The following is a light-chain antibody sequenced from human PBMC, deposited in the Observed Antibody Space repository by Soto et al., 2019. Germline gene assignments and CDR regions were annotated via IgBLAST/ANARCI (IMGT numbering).Light chain of an antibody. J-gene: IGKJ1*01. Sequence: EIVLTQSPGTLSLSPGERATLSCRASQSVSNNYLAWYQQKPGQAPRLLIYGASNRATGIPDRFSGSGSGPEFTLTISSLQPDDFATYYCQQYSNYPWTFGQGTKVDIK. CDR2: GAS. CDR1: QSVSNNY. V-gene: IGKV3-20*01. CDR3: QQYSNYPWT.